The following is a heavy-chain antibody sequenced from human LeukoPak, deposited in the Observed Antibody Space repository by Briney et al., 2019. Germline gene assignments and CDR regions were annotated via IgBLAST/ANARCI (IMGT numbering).Heavy chain of an antibody. D-gene: IGHD3-3*01. CDR1: GFIFSAYI. V-gene: IGHV3-72*01. CDR3: TREGGEGDYTAFDL. Sequence: PGGSLRLSCVASGFIFSAYIMDWVRQAPGKGLEWIGRIRKKNAGYTTEYAASLKGRFVVSRDDSKDSVFLQMNSLETEDTAVYYCTREGGEGDYTAFDLWGQGTMVTVSS. CDR2: IRKKNAGYTT. J-gene: IGHJ3*01.